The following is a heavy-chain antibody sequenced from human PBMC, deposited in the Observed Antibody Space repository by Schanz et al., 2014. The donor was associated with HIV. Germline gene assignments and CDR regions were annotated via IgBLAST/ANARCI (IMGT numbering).Heavy chain of an antibody. CDR3: ARTDYDILTGYSLGYYGMDV. CDR2: IIPVFGTT. CDR1: GGTFSSYA. Sequence: QVQLVQSGAEVKKPGSSVKVSCKASGGTFSSYAFSWVRQAPGQGLEWMGGIIPVFGTTDYAQKFQGTVTITADESTSTAYMELSSLRSEDTAVYYCARTDYDILTGYSLGYYGMDVWGQGTTVTVSS. J-gene: IGHJ6*02. V-gene: IGHV1-69*01. D-gene: IGHD3-9*01.